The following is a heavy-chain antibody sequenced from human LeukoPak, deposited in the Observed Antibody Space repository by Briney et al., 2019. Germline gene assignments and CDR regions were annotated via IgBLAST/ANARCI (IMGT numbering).Heavy chain of an antibody. Sequence: GGSLRLSCVASGFTFSSYAMSWARQAPGKGLEWVSTISANGGSTYYADSLKGRFTISIDNSKNTLYLQMNSLRAEDTAVYHCARRSIGGTYYFDYWGQGTLVTVSS. CDR1: GFTFSSYA. CDR3: ARRSIGGTYYFDY. V-gene: IGHV3-23*01. CDR2: ISANGGST. J-gene: IGHJ4*02. D-gene: IGHD2-15*01.